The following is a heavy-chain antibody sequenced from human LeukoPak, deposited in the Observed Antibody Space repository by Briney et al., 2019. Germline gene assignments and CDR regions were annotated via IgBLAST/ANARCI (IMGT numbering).Heavy chain of an antibody. J-gene: IGHJ4*02. CDR3: ARHSGSYNAFDY. Sequence: PSETLSITCTVSGGSISSSSYYWGWIRQPPGKGLEWIGSIYYSGSTYYNPSLKSRVTISVDTSKNQFSLKLSSVTAADTAVYYCARHSGSYNAFDYWGQGTLVTVSS. CDR2: IYYSGST. V-gene: IGHV4-39*07. D-gene: IGHD3-10*01. CDR1: GGSISSSSYY.